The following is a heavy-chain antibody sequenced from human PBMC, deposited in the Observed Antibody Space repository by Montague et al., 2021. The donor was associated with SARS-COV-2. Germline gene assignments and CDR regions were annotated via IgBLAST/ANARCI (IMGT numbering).Heavy chain of an antibody. CDR1: GRSVSSSPYY. Sequence: SETLSLTCTVSGRSVSSSPYYWGWIRQPPGRGLEWVGSISYSGRTYFSPSLKSRLTISVDSSENQFSLRLSSVTAAGTAVYYCASSYYYGSGTYVYNYYMDVWGKGTTVTVSS. CDR2: ISYSGRT. CDR3: ASSYYYGSGTYVYNYYMDV. J-gene: IGHJ6*03. V-gene: IGHV4-39*01. D-gene: IGHD3-10*01.